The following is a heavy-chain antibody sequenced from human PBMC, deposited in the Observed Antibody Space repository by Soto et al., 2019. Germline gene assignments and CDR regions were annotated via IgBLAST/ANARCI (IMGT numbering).Heavy chain of an antibody. CDR2: IIPIFGTA. D-gene: IGHD3-22*01. CDR3: ARGWGYDSTDYYYAY. V-gene: IGHV1-69*01. Sequence: QVQLVQSGAEVRKPGSSVRVSCKASGGSFNRHTISWVRQAPGQGLEWMGAIIPIFGTANHAQKFQGGVTIIADESTSTVYMELSSLRSDDTAIYYCARGWGYDSTDYYYAYWGQGTLVIVSS. J-gene: IGHJ4*02. CDR1: GGSFNRHT.